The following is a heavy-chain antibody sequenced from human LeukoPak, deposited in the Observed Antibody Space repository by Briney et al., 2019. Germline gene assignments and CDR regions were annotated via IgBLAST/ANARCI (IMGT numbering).Heavy chain of an antibody. CDR1: GFTFDDYA. CDR2: ISWNSGSI. J-gene: IGHJ6*03. D-gene: IGHD4-11*01. V-gene: IGHV3-9*03. Sequence: SLRLSCAASGFTFDDYAMHWVRQAPGKGLEWVSGISWNSGSIGYADSVKGRFTTSRDNAKNSLYLQMNSLRAEDMALYYCAKGVTTHYSYYYMDVWGKGTSVTVSS. CDR3: AKGVTTHYSYYYMDV.